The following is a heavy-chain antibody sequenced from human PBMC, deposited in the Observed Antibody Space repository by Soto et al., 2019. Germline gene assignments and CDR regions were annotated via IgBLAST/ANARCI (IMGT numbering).Heavy chain of an antibody. J-gene: IGHJ6*02. Sequence: GGPLKPPVQASELTSRGYPMHGVRKAQGKGLEGVAVISYDGSNKYYADSVKGRFTISRDNSKNTLYLQMNSLRAEDTAVYYCASIYYDFWSGYYTGTHYGMDVWGQGTTVTVSS. CDR1: ELTSRGYP. D-gene: IGHD3-3*01. CDR3: ASIYYDFWSGYYTGTHYGMDV. CDR2: ISYDGSNK. V-gene: IGHV3-30-3*01.